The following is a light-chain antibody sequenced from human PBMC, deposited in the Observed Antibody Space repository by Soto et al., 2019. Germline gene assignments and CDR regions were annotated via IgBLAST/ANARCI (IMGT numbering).Light chain of an antibody. Sequence: IVLTQSPGTLSSSPGEIATLSCRASQSVSTNNLAWYQQRPGQAPRLLIYGASRRATGIPDRFSGSGSGTDFTLTISRLEPEDVAVYYCQQYGSSAGVTFGQGTRLENK. CDR1: QSVSTNN. CDR2: GAS. CDR3: QQYGSSAGVT. V-gene: IGKV3-20*01. J-gene: IGKJ5*01.